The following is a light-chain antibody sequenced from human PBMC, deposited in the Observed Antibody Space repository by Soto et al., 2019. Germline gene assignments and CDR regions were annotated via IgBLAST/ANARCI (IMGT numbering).Light chain of an antibody. CDR2: GNT. V-gene: IGLV1-40*01. Sequence: QSVLTQPPSVSGAPVQRVTISCTGSSSNIGAGYDVHWYQQLPGTAPKLLIYGNTNRPSGVPDRFSGSKSGTSASLAITGLQAEDEADEYCQSYDSSLSGWVVVGGTELTVL. CDR3: QSYDSSLSGWV. J-gene: IGLJ2*01. CDR1: SSNIGAGYD.